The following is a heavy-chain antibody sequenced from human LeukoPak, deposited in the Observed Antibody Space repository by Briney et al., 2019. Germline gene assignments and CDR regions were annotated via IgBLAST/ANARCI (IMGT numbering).Heavy chain of an antibody. D-gene: IGHD3-22*01. CDR2: ISSNGGST. Sequence: GGSLRLSCAASGFTFSSYAMHWVRQAPGKGLEYVSAISSNGGSTYYANSVKGRFTISRDNSKNTLYLQMGSLRADDMAVYYCARSGYYFDYWGQGTLVTVSS. CDR3: ARSGYYFDY. CDR1: GFTFSSYA. V-gene: IGHV3-64*01. J-gene: IGHJ4*02.